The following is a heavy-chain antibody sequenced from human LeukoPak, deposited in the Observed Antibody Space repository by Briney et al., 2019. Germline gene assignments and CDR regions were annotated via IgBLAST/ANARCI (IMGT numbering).Heavy chain of an antibody. J-gene: IGHJ3*02. V-gene: IGHV3-30*04. CDR1: GFTFSSYA. D-gene: IGHD5-18*01. CDR2: ISYDGSNK. CDR3: ARDSGTAMPRSYDAFDI. Sequence: GGSLRLSCAASGFTFSSYAMHWVRQAPGKGLEWVAVISYDGSNKYYADSVKGRFTISRDNSKNTLYLQMNSLRAEDTAVYYCARDSGTAMPRSYDAFDIWGQGTMVTVSS.